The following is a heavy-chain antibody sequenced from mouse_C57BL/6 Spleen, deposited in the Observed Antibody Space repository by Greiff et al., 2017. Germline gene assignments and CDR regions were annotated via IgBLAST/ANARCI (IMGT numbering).Heavy chain of an antibody. CDR2: IDPSDSYT. CDR1: GYTFTSYW. CDR3: ARDYYGSSHGDY. V-gene: IGHV1-69*01. Sequence: VQLQQSGAELVMPGASVKLSCKASGYTFTSYWMHWVKQRPGQGLEWIGEIDPSDSYTNYNQKFKGKSTLTVDKSSSTAYMQLSSLTSEDSAVYYCARDYYGSSHGDYWGQGTTLTVSS. D-gene: IGHD1-1*01. J-gene: IGHJ2*01.